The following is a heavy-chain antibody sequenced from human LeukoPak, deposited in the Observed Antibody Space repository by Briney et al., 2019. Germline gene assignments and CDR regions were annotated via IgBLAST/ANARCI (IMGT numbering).Heavy chain of an antibody. D-gene: IGHD3-22*01. J-gene: IGHJ4*02. CDR1: GGTFSSYA. Sequence: SVKVSCKASGGTFSSYAISWVRQAPGQGLEWMGRIIPILGIANYAQKFQGRVTITADKSTSTAYMELSSLRSEDTAVYYCARRDYYYDSRGYYYWGQGTLVTVSS. V-gene: IGHV1-69*04. CDR2: IIPILGIA. CDR3: ARRDYYYDSRGYYY.